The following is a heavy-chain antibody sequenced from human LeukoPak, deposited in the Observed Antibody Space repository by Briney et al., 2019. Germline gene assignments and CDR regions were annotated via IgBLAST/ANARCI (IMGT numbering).Heavy chain of an antibody. J-gene: IGHJ4*02. CDR1: GYTLTELS. V-gene: IGHV1-24*01. Sequence: ASVKVSCKVSGYTLTELSMHWVRQAPGKGLEWMGGFDPEDGETIYAQKFQGRVTMTEDTSTDTAYMELSSLRSEDSAVYYCATTWYSGSYLDYWGQGTLVTVSS. D-gene: IGHD1-26*01. CDR2: FDPEDGET. CDR3: ATTWYSGSYLDY.